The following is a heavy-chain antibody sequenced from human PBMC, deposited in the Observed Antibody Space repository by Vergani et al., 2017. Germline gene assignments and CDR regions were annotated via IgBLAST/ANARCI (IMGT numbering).Heavy chain of an antibody. CDR1: GYTFTGYY. D-gene: IGHD6-6*01. V-gene: IGHV1-2*02. Sequence: QVQLVQSGAEVKKPGASVKVSCTASGYTFTGYYMHWVRQAPGQGLEWMGWINPNSGCTNYAQKFQGRVTMTRDTSISTAYMELSRLGSDDTAVYYCARTEYSSSPGDYWGQGTLVTVSS. CDR3: ARTEYSSSPGDY. CDR2: INPNSGCT. J-gene: IGHJ4*02.